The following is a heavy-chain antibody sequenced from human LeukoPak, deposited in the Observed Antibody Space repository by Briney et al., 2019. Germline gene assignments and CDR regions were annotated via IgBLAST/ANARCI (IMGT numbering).Heavy chain of an antibody. J-gene: IGHJ3*02. CDR3: AKDSTGGIGAFDI. V-gene: IGHV3-33*06. CDR2: IWYDGSNK. CDR1: GFTFSSYG. D-gene: IGHD1-26*01. Sequence: PGESLRLSCAASGFTFSSYGMHWVRQAPGKGLEWVAVIWYDGSNKYYADSVKGRFTISRDNSKNTLYLQMNSLRAEDTAVYYCAKDSTGGIGAFDIWGQGTMVTVSS.